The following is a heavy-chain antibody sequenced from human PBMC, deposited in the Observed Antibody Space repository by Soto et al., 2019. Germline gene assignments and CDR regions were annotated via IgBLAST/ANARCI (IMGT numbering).Heavy chain of an antibody. J-gene: IGHJ4*02. V-gene: IGHV4-31*01. Sequence: QVQLQESGPGLVKPSQTLSLTCTVSGGSISSGGYYWSWIRQHPGKGLEWIGYIYYSGSTYYNPSLKSPVTISVATSKNQFSLKLSSVTAADTAVYYCARGIAAAGTYFDYWGQGTLVTVSS. CDR3: ARGIAAAGTYFDY. D-gene: IGHD6-13*01. CDR2: IYYSGST. CDR1: GGSISSGGYY.